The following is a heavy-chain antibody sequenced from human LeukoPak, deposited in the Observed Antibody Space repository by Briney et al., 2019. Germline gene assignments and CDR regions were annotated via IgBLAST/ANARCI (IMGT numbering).Heavy chain of an antibody. J-gene: IGHJ4*02. V-gene: IGHV4-59*01. D-gene: IGHD3-22*01. Sequence: PSETLSLTCTVSGGSISSYYWSWVRQPPGKGLEWVGYIYYSGSANYNPSLKRRGTISVDTSKNQFSLKLSSVTAADTGVYYCARGGYYDSRGPHDHWGQGTLVTVSS. CDR2: IYYSGSA. CDR1: GGSISSYY. CDR3: ARGGYYDSRGPHDH.